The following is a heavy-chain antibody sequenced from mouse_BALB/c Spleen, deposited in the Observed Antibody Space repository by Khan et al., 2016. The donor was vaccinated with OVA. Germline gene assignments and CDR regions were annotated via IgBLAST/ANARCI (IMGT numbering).Heavy chain of an antibody. CDR2: IHPGTDNT. Sequence: QVQLKQSGAELVRPGASVKLSCKTSGYIFTSYWIHWVKQRSGQGLEWIARIHPGTDNTYYNDKVKDKATLTADKSSSTVYIQLSSLKSGDSAVYFCAREEALYYFDYWGQGTTLTVSS. D-gene: IGHD3-2*02. CDR3: AREEALYYFDY. V-gene: IGHV1-76*01. J-gene: IGHJ2*01. CDR1: GYIFTSYW.